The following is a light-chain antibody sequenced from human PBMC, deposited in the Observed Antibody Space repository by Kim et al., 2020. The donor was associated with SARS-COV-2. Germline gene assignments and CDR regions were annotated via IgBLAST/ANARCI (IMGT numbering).Light chain of an antibody. J-gene: IGLJ1*01. CDR1: SSKIGSNT. CDR3: AAWDDSLKGDV. CDR2: SNN. V-gene: IGLV1-44*01. Sequence: GQGVTISCSGSSSKIGSNTVNWYQQVPGTVPKLLIYSNNQRPSEVPDRFSGSKSGTSVSLAISGLQSEDEADYYCAAWDDSLKGDVVGTGTKVTVL.